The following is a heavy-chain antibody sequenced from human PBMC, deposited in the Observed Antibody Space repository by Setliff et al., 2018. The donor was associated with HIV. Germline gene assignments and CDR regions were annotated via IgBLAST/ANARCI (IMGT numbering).Heavy chain of an antibody. CDR1: GGSINNYF. CDR2: IYISGTT. CDR3: ARRSIVGSTRGYYYYALDV. D-gene: IGHD1-26*01. V-gene: IGHV4-4*08. Sequence: SETLSLTCTVSGGSINNYFWSWIRQAPGKGLEWLGYIYISGTTNYNPSLKGRVTMFLDASKNQFSLKLTSVTAADTAVYYCARRSIVGSTRGYYYYALDVWGQGTTVTVSS. J-gene: IGHJ6*02.